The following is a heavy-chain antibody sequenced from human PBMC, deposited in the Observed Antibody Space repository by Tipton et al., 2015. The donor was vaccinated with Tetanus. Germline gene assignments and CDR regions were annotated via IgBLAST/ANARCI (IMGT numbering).Heavy chain of an antibody. J-gene: IGHJ4*02. CDR1: GGSVNSGTYY. Sequence: TLSLTCSVSGGSVNSGTYYWSWIRQPPGKGLEWLGDIYYGGATQYNPSLESRVTISMEPSKNQVSLRLTSVTAADTAVYYWVRAMYEFPKKGPFDYWGPGSLVIVSS. CDR3: VRAMYEFPKKGPFDY. D-gene: IGHD3-3*01. CDR2: IYYGGAT. V-gene: IGHV4-61*01.